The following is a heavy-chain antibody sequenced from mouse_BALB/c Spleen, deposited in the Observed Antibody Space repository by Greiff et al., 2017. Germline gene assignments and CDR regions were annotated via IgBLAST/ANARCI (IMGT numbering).Heavy chain of an antibody. D-gene: IGHD2-1*01. Sequence: VQLQQSGAELVRSGASVKLPCTASGFNIKDYYMHWVKQRPEQGLEWIGWIDPENGDTEYAPKFQGKATMTADTSSNTAYLQLSSLTSEDTAVYYCNARGNVYYYAMDYWGQGTSVTVSS. CDR3: NARGNVYYYAMDY. CDR2: IDPENGDT. V-gene: IGHV14-4*02. CDR1: GFNIKDYY. J-gene: IGHJ4*01.